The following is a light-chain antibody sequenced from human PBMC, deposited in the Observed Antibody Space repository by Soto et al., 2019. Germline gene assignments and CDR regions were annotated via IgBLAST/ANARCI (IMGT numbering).Light chain of an antibody. Sequence: DIRLTQSPSFLSASLGDRVTITCRASQGISNSLAWYQQKPGKAPKLLIYSASTLQSGVPSRFSGGFSGTEFTLTISSLQPEDFATYYCQQFYRYPITLGQGTRLDI. CDR2: SAS. V-gene: IGKV1-9*01. CDR3: QQFYRYPIT. CDR1: QGISNS. J-gene: IGKJ5*01.